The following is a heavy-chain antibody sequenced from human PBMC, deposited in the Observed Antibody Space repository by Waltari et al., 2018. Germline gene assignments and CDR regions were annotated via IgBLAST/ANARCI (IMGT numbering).Heavy chain of an antibody. Sequence: QVQLVQSGAEVKKPGASVKVSCKASGYTFTSYAMHWVRQAPGQRLEWMGWINAGNGNTKYSQEFQGRVTMTRDTSGSTAYMELSSLRSEDMAVYYCARVGDGYNYADYWGQGTLVTVSS. CDR1: GYTFTSYA. V-gene: IGHV1-3*03. CDR3: ARVGDGYNYADY. J-gene: IGHJ4*02. D-gene: IGHD5-12*01. CDR2: INAGNGNT.